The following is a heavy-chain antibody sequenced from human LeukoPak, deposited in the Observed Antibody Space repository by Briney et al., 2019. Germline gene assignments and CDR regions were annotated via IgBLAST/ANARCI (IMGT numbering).Heavy chain of an antibody. CDR1: GYTFTSYD. D-gene: IGHD2-15*01. V-gene: IGHV1-8*01. J-gene: IGHJ6*03. CDR3: ARGGECSGGSCYIPYYYYYYYYMDV. Sequence: ASVKASCKASGYTFTSYDINWVRQATGQGLEWMGWMNPNSGNTGYAQKFQGRVTMTRNTSISTAYMELSSLRSEDTAVYYCARGGECSGGSCYIPYYYYYYYYMDVWGKGTTVTVSS. CDR2: MNPNSGNT.